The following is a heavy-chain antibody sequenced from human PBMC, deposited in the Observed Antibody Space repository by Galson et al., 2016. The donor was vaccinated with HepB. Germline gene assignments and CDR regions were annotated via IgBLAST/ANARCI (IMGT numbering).Heavy chain of an antibody. CDR2: INSDGRRR. Sequence: SLRLSCAASGFAFSSYWMYWVRQPPGKGLVWVSRINSDGRRRTYADSVKGRFTISRDNARNTLYLQMDSLRAEDTAVYYCARGGYDDYEIDYWGQGTLVSVSS. CDR1: GFAFSSYW. D-gene: IGHD5-12*01. J-gene: IGHJ4*02. CDR3: ARGGYDDYEIDY. V-gene: IGHV3-74*01.